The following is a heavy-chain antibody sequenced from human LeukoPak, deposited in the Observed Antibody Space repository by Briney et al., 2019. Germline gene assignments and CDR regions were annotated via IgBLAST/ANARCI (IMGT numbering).Heavy chain of an antibody. V-gene: IGHV3-30*18. D-gene: IGHD2-15*01. CDR1: GFTFSNYG. CDR2: ISYDESDK. CDR3: AKGVVAATNAAYYGMDV. Sequence: GGSLRLSCAASGFTFSNYGMHWVRQAPGKGLVWVAVISYDESDKYYADSVKGRFTISGDNSKNTLYLQMNSLRPEDTAVYYCAKGVVAATNAAYYGMDVWGQGTTVTVSS. J-gene: IGHJ6*02.